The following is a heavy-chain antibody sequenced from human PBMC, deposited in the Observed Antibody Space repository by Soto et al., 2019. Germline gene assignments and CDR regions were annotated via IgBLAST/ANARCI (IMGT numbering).Heavy chain of an antibody. CDR3: ARDQAIFFFQAEDGIRDVRSVSAFLLNRSSDL. V-gene: IGHV4-31*02. J-gene: IGHJ2*01. CDR2: IYYSGST. D-gene: IGHD3-10*02. Sequence: PGKGLEWIGYIYYSGSTYYNPSLKSRVTISVDTSKNQSSLKLSSVTAAATAVYYCARDQAIFFFQAEDGIRDVRSVSAFLLNRSSDL.